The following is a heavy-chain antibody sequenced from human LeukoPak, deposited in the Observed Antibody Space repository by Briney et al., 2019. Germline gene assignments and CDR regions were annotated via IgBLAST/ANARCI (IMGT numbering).Heavy chain of an antibody. D-gene: IGHD2-2*02. CDR2: IYYSGST. CDR1: GGSISSSSYY. CDR3: ARGDCSSTSCYSVDY. Sequence: SETLPLTCTVSGGSISSSSYYWGWIRQPPGKGLEWIGSIYYSGSTYYNPSLKSRVTISVDTSKNQFSLKLSSVTAADTAVYYCARGDCSSTSCYSVDYWGQGTLVTVSS. V-gene: IGHV4-39*01. J-gene: IGHJ4*02.